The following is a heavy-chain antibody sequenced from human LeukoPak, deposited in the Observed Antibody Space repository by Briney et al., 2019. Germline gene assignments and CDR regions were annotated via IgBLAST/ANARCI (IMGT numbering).Heavy chain of an antibody. CDR1: GFTFSRYW. V-gene: IGHV3-7*01. CDR2: IKKDGREK. D-gene: IGHD6-19*01. Sequence: GGSLRLSCAASGFTFSRYWMSWVRQGPGKGLEWVANIKKDGREKGYVDSVKGRFTISRDNAKNSLSLQMNSLRAEDTGVYYCARDLGWFCFDYWGQGIVVTVSS. J-gene: IGHJ4*02. CDR3: ARDLGWFCFDY.